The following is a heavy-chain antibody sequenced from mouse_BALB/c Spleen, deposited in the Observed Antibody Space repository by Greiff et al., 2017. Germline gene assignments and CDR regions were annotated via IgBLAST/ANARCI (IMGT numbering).Heavy chain of an antibody. J-gene: IGHJ1*01. CDR1: GFTFSDYG. D-gene: IGHD2-14*01. Sequence: EVQLVESGGGLVQPGGSRKLSCAASGFTFSDYGMAWVRQAPGKGPEWVAFISNLAYSIYYADTVTGRFTISRENAKNTLYLEMSSLRSEDTAMYYCARDIYRYDGGYCDVWGAGTTVTVSS. V-gene: IGHV5-15*02. CDR2: ISNLAYSI. CDR3: ARDIYRYDGGYCDV.